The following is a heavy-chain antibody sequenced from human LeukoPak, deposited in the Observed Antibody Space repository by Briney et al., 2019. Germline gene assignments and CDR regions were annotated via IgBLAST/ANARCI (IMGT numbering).Heavy chain of an antibody. CDR3: ARARVGYYGSGSYGY. CDR1: GFTFSSYE. J-gene: IGHJ4*02. D-gene: IGHD3-10*01. CDR2: ISSSGSTI. Sequence: PGGSLRLSCAASGFTFSSYEMNWVRQGPGKGLEWVSYISSSGSTIYYADSVKGRFIISRDNAKNSLYLQMNSLRAEDTAVYYCARARVGYYGSGSYGYWGQGTLVTVSS. V-gene: IGHV3-48*03.